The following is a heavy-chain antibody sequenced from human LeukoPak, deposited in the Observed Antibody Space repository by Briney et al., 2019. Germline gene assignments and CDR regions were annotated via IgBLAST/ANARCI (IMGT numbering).Heavy chain of an antibody. Sequence: GGSLRLSCVASGFTFSNAWMTWVRQAPGRGLEWVGRITSKTDGETALYAAPVKGRLTISRDDSQNTLYLQMNSLKIEDTAVYYCTLYDSGKIDYWGQGTLVTVSS. CDR2: ITSKTDGETA. CDR1: GFTFSNAW. J-gene: IGHJ4*02. V-gene: IGHV3-15*01. CDR3: TLYDSGKIDY. D-gene: IGHD3-10*01.